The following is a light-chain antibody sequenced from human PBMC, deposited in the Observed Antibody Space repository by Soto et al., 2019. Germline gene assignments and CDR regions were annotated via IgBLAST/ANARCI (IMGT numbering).Light chain of an antibody. V-gene: IGLV1-47*01. CDR2: RNN. CDR1: SSNIGSNF. J-gene: IGLJ3*02. Sequence: QSVLTQPPSASGTPGQRVTISCSGSSSNIGSNFVYWYQQFPGTATKLLIYRNNQRPSGFPDRFSGSKSGTSASLAISGLPSEDEAYYYCAAWYVSLSGRVFGGGTKLTAL. CDR3: AAWYVSLSGRV.